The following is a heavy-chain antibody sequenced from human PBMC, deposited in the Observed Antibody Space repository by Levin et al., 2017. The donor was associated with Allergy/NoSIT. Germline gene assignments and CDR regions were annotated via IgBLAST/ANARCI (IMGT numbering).Heavy chain of an antibody. D-gene: IGHD4-17*01. CDR1: GFTVSSNY. Sequence: QPGGSLRLSCAASGFTVSSNYMSWVRQAPGKGLEWVSVIYSGGSTYYADSVKGRFTISRDNSKNTLYLQMNSLRAEDTAVYYCARDFRTVTTSDYYYGMDVWGQGTTVTVSS. CDR3: ARDFRTVTTSDYYYGMDV. CDR2: IYSGGST. J-gene: IGHJ6*02. V-gene: IGHV3-53*01.